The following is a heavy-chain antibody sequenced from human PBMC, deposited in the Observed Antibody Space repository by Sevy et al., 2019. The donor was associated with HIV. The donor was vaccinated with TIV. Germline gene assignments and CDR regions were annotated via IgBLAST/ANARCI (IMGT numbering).Heavy chain of an antibody. CDR2: INEDGSGK. CDR3: ARDVAAGDY. V-gene: IGHV3-7*01. CDR1: GFTFTRYW. D-gene: IGHD2-21*01. Sequence: GGSLRLSCVASGFTFTRYWMSWVRQAPGKGLEWVANINEDGSGKYYVDSMKGRFTISRDNAKNSLSLQMNSLRAEDTALYYCARDVAAGDYWGQGTLVTVSS. J-gene: IGHJ4*02.